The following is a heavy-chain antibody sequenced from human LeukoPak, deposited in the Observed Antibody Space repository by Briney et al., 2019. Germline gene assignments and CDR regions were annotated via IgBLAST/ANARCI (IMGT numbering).Heavy chain of an antibody. V-gene: IGHV1-2*04. CDR3: ARDSEGFDDYVWGSNGMDV. Sequence: ASVKVSCKASGYTFTGYYMHWVRQAPGQGLEWMGWINPNSGGTNYAQKFQGWVTMTRDTSISTAYMELSRLRSDDTAVYYCARDSEGFDDYVWGSNGMDVWGQGTTVTVSS. D-gene: IGHD3-16*01. CDR2: INPNSGGT. CDR1: GYTFTGYY. J-gene: IGHJ6*02.